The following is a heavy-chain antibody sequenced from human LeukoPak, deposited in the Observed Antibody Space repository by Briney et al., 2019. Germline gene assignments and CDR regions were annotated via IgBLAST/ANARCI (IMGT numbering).Heavy chain of an antibody. CDR1: GGTFSSYG. CDR2: IIPMLGTA. V-gene: IGHV1-69*13. CDR3: ARNTYGYKFSMDV. J-gene: IGHJ6*03. D-gene: IGHD5-24*01. Sequence: ASVKVSCKASGGTFSSYGISWVRQAPGQGLEWMGGIIPMLGTAKYAQKFQGRVTITADESTSTAYMELSSLRSKDTAVYYCARNTYGYKFSMDVWGKGTTVTVSS.